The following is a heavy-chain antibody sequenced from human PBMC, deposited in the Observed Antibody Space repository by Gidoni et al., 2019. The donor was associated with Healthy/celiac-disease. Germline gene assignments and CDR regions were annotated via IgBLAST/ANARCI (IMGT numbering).Heavy chain of an antibody. Sequence: QVQLVQSGAEVKKPGASVTVSCTASGYTFPSYYMHWVRQAPGQGLEWMGIINPSGGSTSYAQKFQGRVTMTRDTSTSTVYMELSSLRSEDTAVYYCARDGGEYPFDYWGQGTLVTVSS. CDR2: INPSGGST. CDR3: ARDGGEYPFDY. D-gene: IGHD3-16*01. V-gene: IGHV1-46*01. CDR1: GYTFPSYY. J-gene: IGHJ4*02.